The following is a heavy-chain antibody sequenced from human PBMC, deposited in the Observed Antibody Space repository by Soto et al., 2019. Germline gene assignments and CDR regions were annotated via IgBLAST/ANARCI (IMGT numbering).Heavy chain of an antibody. J-gene: IGHJ6*02. CDR3: ARKYRYSGSYDYYYYGMDV. D-gene: IGHD1-26*01. CDR1: GGTFSNYA. CDR2: IIPIFGTA. V-gene: IGHV1-69*01. Sequence: QVQLVQSGAEVKKPGSSVKVSCKASGGTFSNYAISWVRQAPGQGLEWMGGIIPIFGTANYAQKFQGRVTITADESTSTAYMELSSLRSEDTAVYYCARKYRYSGSYDYYYYGMDVWGQGTTVTVSS.